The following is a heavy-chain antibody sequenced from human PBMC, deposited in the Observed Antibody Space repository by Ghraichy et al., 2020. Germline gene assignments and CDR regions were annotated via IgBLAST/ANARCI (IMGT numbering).Heavy chain of an antibody. J-gene: IGHJ6*02. CDR3: ARGMTNYYYYYGMDV. Sequence: SETLSLTYAVYGGSFSGYYWSWLHQPPGKGLECIGEIDHSGSTNYNPSLKSRVTISVDTSKKQFSLRLRSVTAADTAVYYCARGMTNYYYYYGMDVWGQGTTVTVSS. V-gene: IGHV4-34*01. CDR2: IDHSGST. CDR1: GGSFSGYY.